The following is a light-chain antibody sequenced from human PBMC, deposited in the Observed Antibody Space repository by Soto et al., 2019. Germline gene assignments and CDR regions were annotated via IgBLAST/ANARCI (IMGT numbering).Light chain of an antibody. Sequence: QSVLTQPPSVSAAPGQKVTISCSGSSSNIGNNYVSWYQQLPGTAPKLLIYENNKRPSGIPDRFSGSKSGTSATLGITGLQTGDEADYYCETWDSSLSALYVFGTGTKVTAL. V-gene: IGLV1-51*02. CDR2: ENN. CDR3: ETWDSSLSALYV. CDR1: SSNIGNNY. J-gene: IGLJ1*01.